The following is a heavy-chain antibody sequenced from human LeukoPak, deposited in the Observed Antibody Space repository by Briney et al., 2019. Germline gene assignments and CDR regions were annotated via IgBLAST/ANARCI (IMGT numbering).Heavy chain of an antibody. CDR1: GYSFTYYW. J-gene: IGHJ4*02. V-gene: IGHV5-51*01. D-gene: IGHD1-1*01. CDR3: ARQDGNSKYYFDY. Sequence: GASLKISCQGSGYSFTYYWIGWVRQLPGKGLEWMGIIYPGDSDTRYRPSFQGQVTISVDKSISTAYLQWSSLKASDTAMYYCARQDGNSKYYFDYWGQGTLVTVSS. CDR2: IYPGDSDT.